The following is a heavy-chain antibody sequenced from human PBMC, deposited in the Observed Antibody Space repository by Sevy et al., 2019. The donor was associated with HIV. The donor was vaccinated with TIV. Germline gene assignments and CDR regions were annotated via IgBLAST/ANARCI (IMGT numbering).Heavy chain of an antibody. J-gene: IGHJ5*02. V-gene: IGHV3-11*01. CDR3: ASDQACHDFWGGYHAAGFDH. CDR2: ISSSGNTI. CDR1: GFTFSHYY. D-gene: IGHD3-3*01. Sequence: GGSLRLSCAASGFTFSHYYMSWIRQAPGKGLEWVSYISSSGNTIYYTDSVKGRFTIARDNAKNSLYLQMDSLRAEDTAVYYVASDQACHDFWGGYHAAGFDHWGQGTLVTVSS.